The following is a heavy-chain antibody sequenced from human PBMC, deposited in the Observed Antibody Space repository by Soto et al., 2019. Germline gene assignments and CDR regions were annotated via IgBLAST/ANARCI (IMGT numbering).Heavy chain of an antibody. Sequence: ASVKVSCKASGYTFTGYYMHWVRQAPGQGLEWMGWINPNSGGTNYAQKFQGWVTMTRDTSISTAYMELSRLRSDDTAVYYCARESGDGIFYLGDNWFDPWGQGTLVTVSS. J-gene: IGHJ5*02. CDR1: GYTFTGYY. D-gene: IGHD1-26*01. V-gene: IGHV1-2*04. CDR3: ARESGDGIFYLGDNWFDP. CDR2: INPNSGGT.